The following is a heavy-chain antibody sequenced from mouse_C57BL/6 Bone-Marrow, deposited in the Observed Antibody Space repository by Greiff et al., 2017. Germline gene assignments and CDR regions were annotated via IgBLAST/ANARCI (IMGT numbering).Heavy chain of an antibody. V-gene: IGHV5-4*01. J-gene: IGHJ3*01. D-gene: IGHD2-4*01. CDR2: ISDGGSYT. Sequence: EVKLVESGGGLVKPGGSLKLSCAASGFTFSSYAMSWVRQTPEKRLEWVATISDGGSYTYYPDNVKGRFTISRDNAKNNLYLQMSHLKSEDTAMYYCAREYDSTWFAYWGQGTLVTVSA. CDR3: AREYDSTWFAY. CDR1: GFTFSSYA.